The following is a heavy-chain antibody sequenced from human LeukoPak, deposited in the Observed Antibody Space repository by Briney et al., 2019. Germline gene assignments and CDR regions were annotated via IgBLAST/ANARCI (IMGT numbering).Heavy chain of an antibody. Sequence: SETLSLTCAVYGGSFSGYYWSWIRQPPGKGLEWIGEINHSGSTNYNPSLKSRVTISVDTSKNQFSLKLSSVTAADTAVYYCAGAYCGGDCYSGRAFDIWGQGTMVTVPS. CDR3: AGAYCGGDCYSGRAFDI. CDR2: INHSGST. D-gene: IGHD2-21*02. CDR1: GGSFSGYY. V-gene: IGHV4-34*01. J-gene: IGHJ3*02.